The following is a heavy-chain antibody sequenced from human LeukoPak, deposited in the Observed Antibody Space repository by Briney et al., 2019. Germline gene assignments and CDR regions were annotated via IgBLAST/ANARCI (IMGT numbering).Heavy chain of an antibody. Sequence: GESLKISCKGSGYSFTSYWIGWVRQMPGKGLEWMGIIYPGDSDTRYSPSFQGQVTISADKSISTAYLQWSSLKASDTAMYYCARGAIGYCSGGSCYPDYYFDYWGQGTLVTVSS. V-gene: IGHV5-51*01. D-gene: IGHD2-15*01. J-gene: IGHJ4*02. CDR2: IYPGDSDT. CDR1: GYSFTSYW. CDR3: ARGAIGYCSGGSCYPDYYFDY.